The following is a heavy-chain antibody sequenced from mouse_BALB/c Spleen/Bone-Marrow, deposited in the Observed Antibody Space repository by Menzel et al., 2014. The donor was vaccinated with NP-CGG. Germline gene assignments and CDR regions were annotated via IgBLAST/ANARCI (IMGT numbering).Heavy chain of an antibody. CDR2: INPGSGST. J-gene: IGHJ2*01. CDR3: ARYDGYLDY. D-gene: IGHD2-3*01. CDR1: GYAFTDYL. V-gene: IGHV1-54*01. Sequence: VQLQQSGAELVRPGTSVKVSCKASGYAFTDYLMEWLKQRPGQGLEWIGVINPGSGSTNYNEKFKDKATLTAGKSSSTAYMQLSSLTSDDSAVYFCARYDGYLDYWGQGTILTVSS.